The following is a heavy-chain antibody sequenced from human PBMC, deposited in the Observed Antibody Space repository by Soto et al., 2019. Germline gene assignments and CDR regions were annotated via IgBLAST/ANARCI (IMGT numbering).Heavy chain of an antibody. CDR1: AFTADDYA. V-gene: IGHV3-9*02. D-gene: IGHD4-17*01. CDR3: AKDMKWGGMTTIHYFDS. Sequence: EVQLVESGGGLVQPGRSLRLSCVASAFTADDYAMHWVRQAPGKGLEWVSGISSNSDTIDYADSVKGRFTISRDNAKNSLFLQMNSLRPEDTALYYCAKDMKWGGMTTIHYFDSWGQGTLVTVSS. J-gene: IGHJ4*02. CDR2: ISSNSDTI.